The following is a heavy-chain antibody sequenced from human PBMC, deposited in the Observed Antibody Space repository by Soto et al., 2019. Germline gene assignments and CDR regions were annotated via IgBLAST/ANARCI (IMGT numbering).Heavy chain of an antibody. CDR2: IVVGSGNT. J-gene: IGHJ6*03. D-gene: IGHD2-2*01. CDR1: GFTFTSSA. V-gene: IGHV1-58*02. Sequence: SVKVSCKASGFTFTSSAMQWVRQARGQRLEWIGWIVVGSGNTNYAQKFQERVTITRDMSTSTAYMELSSLRSEDTAVYYCAADPHGEYQLPSYYYMDVWGKGTTVTLSS. CDR3: AADPHGEYQLPSYYYMDV.